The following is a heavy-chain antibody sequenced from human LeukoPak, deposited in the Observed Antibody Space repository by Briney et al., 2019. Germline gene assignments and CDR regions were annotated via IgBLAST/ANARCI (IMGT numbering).Heavy chain of an antibody. CDR2: INQHGSER. J-gene: IGHJ4*02. CDR3: GRGYSGSH. D-gene: IGHD1-26*01. CDR1: GFTFNNYY. V-gene: IGHV3-7*01. Sequence: GGSLRLSWAAAGFTFNNYYMTWVRQAPGGGMEWVANINQHGSERHYVDSVKGRFTISRDNAKNSLYLPLNGLGAEDTAVYFCGRGYSGSHWGQGTLVTVSS.